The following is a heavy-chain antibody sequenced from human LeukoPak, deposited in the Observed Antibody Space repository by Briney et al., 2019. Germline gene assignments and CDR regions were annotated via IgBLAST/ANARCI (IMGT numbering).Heavy chain of an antibody. D-gene: IGHD1-26*01. J-gene: IGHJ3*01. CDR1: GGSISSYY. Sequence: ASETLSLTCTVSGGSISSYYWSWIRQPAGKGLEWIGRIYTSGSTNYNPSLESRVTMSVDTSKKQFSLKLTSVTAADMAVYFCARQFLVGSTFHAFDLWGQGTRVTVSS. CDR3: ARQFLVGSTFHAFDL. CDR2: IYTSGST. V-gene: IGHV4-4*07.